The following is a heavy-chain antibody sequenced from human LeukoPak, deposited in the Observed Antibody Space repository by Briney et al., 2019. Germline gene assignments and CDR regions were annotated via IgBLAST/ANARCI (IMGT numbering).Heavy chain of an antibody. CDR1: GYTFTGYY. CDR2: INPNSGGT. Sequence: GASVKVSCKASGYTFTGYYIHWVRQAPGQGLEYMGWINPNSGGTNYAQKFQGRVTMTRYTSISTAYMELSRLRSDDTAVYYCARDLYQWLPSTRPRDYYYYMDVWGEGTTVTVSS. CDR3: ARDLYQWLPSTRPRDYYYYMDV. D-gene: IGHD6-19*01. J-gene: IGHJ6*03. V-gene: IGHV1-2*02.